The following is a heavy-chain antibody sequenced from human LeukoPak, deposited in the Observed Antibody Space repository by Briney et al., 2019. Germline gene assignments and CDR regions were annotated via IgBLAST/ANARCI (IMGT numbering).Heavy chain of an antibody. Sequence: SETLSLTCAVYGGSFSGYYWSWIRQPPGKGLEWIGEINHSGSTNYNPSLKSRVTISVDTSKNQFSLKLSSVTAADTAVYYCARGGSKKGYSGRRAFDYWGQGTLVTVSS. CDR3: ARGGSKKGYSGRRAFDY. CDR2: INHSGST. CDR1: GGSFSGYY. J-gene: IGHJ4*02. D-gene: IGHD5-12*01. V-gene: IGHV4-34*01.